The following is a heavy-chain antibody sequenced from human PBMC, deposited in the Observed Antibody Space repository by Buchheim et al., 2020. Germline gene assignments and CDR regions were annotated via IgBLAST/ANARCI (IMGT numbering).Heavy chain of an antibody. Sequence: EVQLLESGGGLVQPGGSLRLSCAASGFTFTSYAMSWVRQAPGKGLEWVSTISVGGGGTTFYADSVKGRFTISRDNSKNTLYLQMNSLRAEDTAVYYCAKYVRGTAAATGDCWGQGTL. CDR2: ISVGGGGTT. CDR1: GFTFTSYA. V-gene: IGHV3-23*01. D-gene: IGHD6-13*01. CDR3: AKYVRGTAAATGDC. J-gene: IGHJ4*02.